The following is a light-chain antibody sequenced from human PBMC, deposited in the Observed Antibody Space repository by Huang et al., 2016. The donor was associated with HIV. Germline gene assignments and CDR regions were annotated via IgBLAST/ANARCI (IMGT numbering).Light chain of an antibody. CDR1: QGISNT. V-gene: IGKV1D-13*01. CDR3: QQFNHYPLT. J-gene: IGKJ4*01. CDR2: DAS. Sequence: QLTQSPSSLSASVGDRVTITCRASQGISNTLAWYQQKPGKAPKILIYDASSLQTGAPSRFSGSGSGTDFTLTISSLQPEDCATYYCQQFNHYPLTFGGGTKVEIE.